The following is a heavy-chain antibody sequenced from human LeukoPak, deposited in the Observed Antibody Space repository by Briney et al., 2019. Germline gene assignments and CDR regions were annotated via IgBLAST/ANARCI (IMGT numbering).Heavy chain of an antibody. CDR1: GGSFSDYY. CDR3: ARFYRKTYKWNDQPDY. Sequence: PSETLSLTCAVYGGSFSDYYWSWIRQPPGKGLEYIGEINHSGITNYNPSLMSRVTISVDTSKNRFSLKLSSVTAADTAVYYCARFYRKTYKWNDQPDYWGQGTLVTVSS. D-gene: IGHD1-20*01. J-gene: IGHJ4*02. CDR2: INHSGIT. V-gene: IGHV4-34*01.